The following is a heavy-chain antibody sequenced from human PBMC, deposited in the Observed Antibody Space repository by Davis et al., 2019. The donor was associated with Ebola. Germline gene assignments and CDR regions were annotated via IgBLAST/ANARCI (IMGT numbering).Heavy chain of an antibody. J-gene: IGHJ6*03. Sequence: SLKISCAASGFTFSDYYMSWIRQAPGKGLEWVSYISSSSSYTNYADSVKGRFTISRDNAKNSLYLQINSLRAEDTAVYYCARSDYDFWSGYYYYMDVWGKGTTVTVSS. D-gene: IGHD3-3*01. V-gene: IGHV3-11*06. CDR3: ARSDYDFWSGYYYYMDV. CDR2: ISSSSSYT. CDR1: GFTFSDYY.